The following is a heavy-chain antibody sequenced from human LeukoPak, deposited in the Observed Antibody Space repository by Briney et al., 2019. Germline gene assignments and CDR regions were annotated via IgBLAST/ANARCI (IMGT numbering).Heavy chain of an antibody. V-gene: IGHV4-59*08. CDR2: ISYTGST. Sequence: SETLSLTCTVSGGSMRSHYWNWIRQPPGTGLEWIGYISYTGSTNYNPSLMSRLTMSVDTSNHHFSVKLSSVTAADTAVYYCVRSAFYDSSRFDAFDIWGQGTPVTVSS. CDR1: GGSMRSHY. J-gene: IGHJ3*02. D-gene: IGHD3-22*01. CDR3: VRSAFYDSSRFDAFDI.